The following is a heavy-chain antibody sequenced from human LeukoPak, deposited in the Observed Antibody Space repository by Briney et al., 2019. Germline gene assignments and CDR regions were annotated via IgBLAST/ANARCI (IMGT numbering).Heavy chain of an antibody. CDR2: TSGSGGST. J-gene: IGHJ4*02. CDR3: AKDLSAELRYFDWLLYPSDY. CDR1: GFTFSSYG. Sequence: GGSLRLSCAASGFTFSSYGMSWVRQAPGKGLEWVSATSGSGGSTYYADSVKGRFTISRDNSKNTLYLQMNSLRAEDTAVYYCAKDLSAELRYFDWLLYPSDYWGQGTLVTVSS. V-gene: IGHV3-23*01. D-gene: IGHD3-9*01.